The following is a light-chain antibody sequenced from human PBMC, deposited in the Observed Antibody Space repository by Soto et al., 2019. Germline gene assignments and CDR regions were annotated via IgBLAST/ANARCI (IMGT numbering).Light chain of an antibody. CDR3: MQGTHWPIT. CDR2: KVS. CDR1: RMVVHSDGIAY. V-gene: IGKV2-30*02. J-gene: IGKJ5*01. Sequence: DVVMTQSPLSLPFTLVQASCISCVSNRMVVHSDGIAYFSWFQQRPGRSPRRLIYKVSNRDSGVPARFSGSGSGTDFALKISRVEAEDVGVYYCMQGTHWPITFGQGTRLEIK.